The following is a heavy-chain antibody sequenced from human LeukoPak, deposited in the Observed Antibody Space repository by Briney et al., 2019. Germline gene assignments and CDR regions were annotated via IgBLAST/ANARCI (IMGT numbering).Heavy chain of an antibody. V-gene: IGHV3-74*01. CDR1: EFTFSSYW. CDR2: INSDGSST. D-gene: IGHD3-10*01. CDR3: ARDHRGSGSRYYYYYMDV. Sequence: GGSLRLSCAASEFTFSSYWMHWVRQAPGKGLVWVSRINSDGSSTSYADSVKGRFTISRDNAKNTLYLQMNSLRAEDTAVYYCARDHRGSGSRYYYYYMDVWGKGTTVTISS. J-gene: IGHJ6*03.